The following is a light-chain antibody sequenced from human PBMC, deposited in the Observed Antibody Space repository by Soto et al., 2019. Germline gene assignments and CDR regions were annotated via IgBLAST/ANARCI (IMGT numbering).Light chain of an antibody. CDR2: EVT. J-gene: IGLJ1*01. Sequence: LTQPPSASRSPGQSVTISCTGTSSDVGGYDYVSWYQQHPGKAPELMIYEVTIRPSGVSDRFSGSKSGNTASLTVSGLQAEDEADYYCSSYTGGNPSYVFGTGTKV. CDR3: SSYTGGNPSYV. V-gene: IGLV2-8*02. CDR1: SSDVGGYDY.